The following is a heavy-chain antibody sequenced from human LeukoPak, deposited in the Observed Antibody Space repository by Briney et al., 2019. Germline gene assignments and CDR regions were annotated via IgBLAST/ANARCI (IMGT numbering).Heavy chain of an antibody. CDR2: INPNSGGT. Sequence: ASVKVSCKASGYTFTGYYMHWVRQAPGQGLEWMGRINPNSGGTNYAQKFQGRITMTRDTSISTAHMELSRLRPDDTAVYYCARQTYHDDSSGYYIDYWGQGTLVTVSS. CDR1: GYTFTGYY. CDR3: ARQTYHDDSSGYYIDY. J-gene: IGHJ4*02. D-gene: IGHD3-22*01. V-gene: IGHV1-2*06.